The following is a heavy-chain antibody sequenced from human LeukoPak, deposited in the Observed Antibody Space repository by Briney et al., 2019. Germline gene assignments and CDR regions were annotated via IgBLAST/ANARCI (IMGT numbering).Heavy chain of an antibody. J-gene: IGHJ4*02. V-gene: IGHV3-23*01. CDR2: VSSSGGST. CDR3: AKEGRKTGNTYGYEFDS. CDR1: GFTFSSYA. Sequence: GGSLRLSCAASGFTFSSYAMSWVRQAPGKGLEWVSAVSSSGGSTNYEDYVKGQFTISRDNSKNTVYLHMNNLRAEDTAVYYCAKEGRKTGNTYGYEFDSWGQGTLVTVSS. D-gene: IGHD5-18*01.